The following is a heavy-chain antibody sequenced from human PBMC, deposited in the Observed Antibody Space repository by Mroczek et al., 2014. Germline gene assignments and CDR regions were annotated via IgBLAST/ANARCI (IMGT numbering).Heavy chain of an antibody. CDR1: GFTFSSYA. CDR3: AKVPVYYDILTPDWFDP. V-gene: IGHV3-23*01. J-gene: IGHJ5*02. CDR2: ISGSGGST. D-gene: IGHD3-9*01. Sequence: ESGGGLVQPGGSLRLSCAASGFTFSSYAMSWVRQAPGKGLEWVSAISGSGGSTYYADSVKGRFTISRDNSKNTLYLQMNSLRAEDTAVYYCAKVPVYYDILTPDWFDPWGQGTLVTVSS.